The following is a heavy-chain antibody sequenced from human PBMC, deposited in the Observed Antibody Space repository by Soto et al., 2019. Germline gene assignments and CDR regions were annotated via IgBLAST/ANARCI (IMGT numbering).Heavy chain of an antibody. D-gene: IGHD5-18*01. CDR1: GGTFSSYA. Sequence: GASGKVSCKASGGTFSSYAISWVRQAPGQGLEWMGGIIPIFGTANYAQKFQGRVTITADKSTSTAYMELSSLRSEDTAVYYCARGGGTAMVLNTPYYFDYWGQGTLVTVSS. CDR3: ARGGGTAMVLNTPYYFDY. J-gene: IGHJ4*02. CDR2: IIPIFGTA. V-gene: IGHV1-69*06.